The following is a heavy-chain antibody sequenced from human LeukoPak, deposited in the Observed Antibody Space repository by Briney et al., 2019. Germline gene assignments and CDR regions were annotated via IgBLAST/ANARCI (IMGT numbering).Heavy chain of an antibody. V-gene: IGHV4-4*02. D-gene: IGHD3-10*01. J-gene: IGHJ4*02. CDR3: PYFTMVRGVIITDGTYFDY. CDR1: GGSISSSNW. Sequence: KPSETLSLTCAVSGGSISSSNWWSWVRQPPGKGLEWIGEIYHNGSTNYNPSLKSRVTISLDTSKNQFSLKLSSVTAADTAVSTLPYFTMVRGVIITDGTYFDYWGQGTLVTVSS. CDR2: IYHNGST.